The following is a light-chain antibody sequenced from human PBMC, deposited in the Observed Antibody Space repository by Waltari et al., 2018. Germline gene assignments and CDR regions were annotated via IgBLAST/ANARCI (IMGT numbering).Light chain of an antibody. CDR1: QTISTF. CDR3: LQRADWPPIT. Sequence: EVVLTQSPATLSLSPGERATLSCRASQTISTFLFWYQQKPGQAPRLLIYDAANRATGIPARFSGSGSGTDFTLTISSLEAEYSAVYYCLQRADWPPITFGQGTRLEI. J-gene: IGKJ5*01. CDR2: DAA. V-gene: IGKV3-11*01.